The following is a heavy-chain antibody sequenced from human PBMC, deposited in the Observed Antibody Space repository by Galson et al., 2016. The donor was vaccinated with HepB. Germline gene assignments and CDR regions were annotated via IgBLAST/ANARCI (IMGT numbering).Heavy chain of an antibody. J-gene: IGHJ4*02. Sequence: SLRLSCAASGFSFINAWMSWVRQAPGKGLEWVGRIKSQSAGASTDYAAPLKGRFTISRDDSKNTLYLQIDSLKTEDTVIYYCTRPSWTHGLDSWGQGTLVTVSS. D-gene: IGHD6-13*01. V-gene: IGHV3-15*01. CDR2: IKSQSAGAST. CDR1: GFSFINAW. CDR3: TRPSWTHGLDS.